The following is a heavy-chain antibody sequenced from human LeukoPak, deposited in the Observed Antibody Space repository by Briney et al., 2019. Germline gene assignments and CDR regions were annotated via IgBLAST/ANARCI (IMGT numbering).Heavy chain of an antibody. J-gene: IGHJ6*02. V-gene: IGHV3-66*01. CDR3: VRDRWPGLGDF. D-gene: IGHD6-19*01. CDR1: GFTVSDNY. Sequence: GGSLRLSCAASGFTVSDNYMSWVRQAPGKGLEWVSTVYSGGLTYYADPAKGRFTISRDNSKNTLYLQMNSLRAEDTAVYYCVRDRWPGLGDFWGQGTTVTVSS. CDR2: VYSGGLT.